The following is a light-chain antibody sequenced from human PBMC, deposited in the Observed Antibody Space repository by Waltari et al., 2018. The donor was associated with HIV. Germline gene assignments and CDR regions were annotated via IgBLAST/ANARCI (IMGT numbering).Light chain of an antibody. Sequence: IQMTQSPSSLSVSVGGTVTITCQANHDIKTSINWYHRKSGKAPRLLVYDASNLETGVPSRFNASGSGTHFTLTISPLSPEDFGVYFCQHYDYLLTFAGGSKIEI. J-gene: IGKJ4*01. V-gene: IGKV1-33*01. CDR3: QHYDYLLT. CDR2: DAS. CDR1: HDIKTS.